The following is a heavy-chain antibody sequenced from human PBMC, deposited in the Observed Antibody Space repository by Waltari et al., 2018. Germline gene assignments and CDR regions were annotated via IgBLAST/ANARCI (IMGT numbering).Heavy chain of an antibody. Sequence: EVLLLESGGGLVQPGGSLRLSCAASGFSFSSYVMSWVRQPPGKGLEWVSGISGSGDDTYYADSVKGRFTVSRDNSKNTLYLQMPSLRVADMAVYYCARGTAHYGMDVWGQGTTVTVSS. CDR3: ARGTAHYGMDV. V-gene: IGHV3-23*01. CDR1: GFSFSSYV. CDR2: ISGSGDDT. J-gene: IGHJ6*02. D-gene: IGHD2-8*02.